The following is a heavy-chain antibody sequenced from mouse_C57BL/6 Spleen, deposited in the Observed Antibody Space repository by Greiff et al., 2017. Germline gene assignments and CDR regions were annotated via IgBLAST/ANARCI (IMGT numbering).Heavy chain of an antibody. Sequence: QVQLQQSGAELVRPGSSVKLSCKASGYTFTSYWMHWVKQRPIQGLEWIGNIDPSDSETHYNQKFKDKATLTVDKSSSTAYLQLSSLTSEDSAVYYCARLYYSNDSGYFDVWGTGTTVTVSS. CDR2: IDPSDSET. J-gene: IGHJ1*03. D-gene: IGHD2-5*01. CDR3: ARLYYSNDSGYFDV. V-gene: IGHV1-52*01. CDR1: GYTFTSYW.